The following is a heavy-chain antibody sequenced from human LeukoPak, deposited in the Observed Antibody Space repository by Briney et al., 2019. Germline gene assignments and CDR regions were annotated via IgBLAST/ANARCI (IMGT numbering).Heavy chain of an antibody. CDR3: ARGDYFDSSGYYYVSHYYYGMDV. V-gene: IGHV3-21*01. Sequence: PGGSLRLSCAASGFTFSTFSMNWVRQAPGKGLEWVSYIGGSDTYIYYADSVKGRFTISRDNAKNSLYLQMNSLRAEDTAVYYCARGDYFDSSGYYYVSHYYYGMDVWGQGTTVTVSS. CDR1: GFTFSTFS. D-gene: IGHD3-22*01. CDR2: IGGSDTYI. J-gene: IGHJ6*02.